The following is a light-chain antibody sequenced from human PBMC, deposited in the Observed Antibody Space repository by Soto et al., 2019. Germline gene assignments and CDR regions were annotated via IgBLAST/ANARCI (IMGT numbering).Light chain of an antibody. CDR3: NSYTNSDTVV. CDR2: AVN. Sequence: QSALTQAASVSGSPGQSITISCTGTSSDIGAYHYVSWYQQRPGKVPKVTIYAVNNRPSGISNRFSGSKSGNTASLTISGLQAEDEAVYYCNSYTNSDTVVFGGGTKLTVL. CDR1: SSDIGAYHY. V-gene: IGLV2-14*01. J-gene: IGLJ2*01.